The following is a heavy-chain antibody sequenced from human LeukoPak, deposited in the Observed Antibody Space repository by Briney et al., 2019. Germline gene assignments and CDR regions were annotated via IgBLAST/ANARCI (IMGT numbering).Heavy chain of an antibody. J-gene: IGHJ5*02. CDR2: INPSGGST. V-gene: IGHV1-46*01. CDR3: ARDHIYGSGSSYNWFDP. CDR1: RYTFTEYF. D-gene: IGHD3-10*01. Sequence: GASVKVSCKASRYTFTEYFTQWVRQAPGQGLEWMGIINPSGGSTSYAQKFQGRVTMTRDTSTSTVYMELSSLRSEDTAVYYCARDHIYGSGSSYNWFDPWGQGTLVTVSS.